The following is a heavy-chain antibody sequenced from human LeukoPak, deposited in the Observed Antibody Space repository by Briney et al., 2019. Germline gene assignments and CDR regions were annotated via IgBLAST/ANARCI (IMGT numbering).Heavy chain of an antibody. Sequence: SETLSLTCSVSGGSISSSTYYWGWIRQPPGKGLEWVGNIYNSGSTYYNPSLKSRVTISVDTSKNQFSLKLSSVTAADTAVYYCARQAYSSNLGWFDPWGQGTLVTVSS. CDR1: GGSISSSTYY. D-gene: IGHD6-13*01. CDR3: ARQAYSSNLGWFDP. J-gene: IGHJ5*02. V-gene: IGHV4-39*01. CDR2: IYNSGST.